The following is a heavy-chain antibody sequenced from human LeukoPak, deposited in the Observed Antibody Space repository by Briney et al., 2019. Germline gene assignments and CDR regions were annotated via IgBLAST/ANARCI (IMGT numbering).Heavy chain of an antibody. D-gene: IGHD2-2*01. V-gene: IGHV1-2*02. CDR3: AGVGPGYCSSTSCHGDYYGMDV. CDR1: GYTFTGYY. Sequence: ASVKVSCKASGYTFTGYYMHWVRQAPGQGLEWMGWINPNSGGTNYAQKFQGRVTMTRDTSISTAYMELSRLRSDDTAVYYCAGVGPGYCSSTSCHGDYYGMDVWGQGTTVTVSS. J-gene: IGHJ6*02. CDR2: INPNSGGT.